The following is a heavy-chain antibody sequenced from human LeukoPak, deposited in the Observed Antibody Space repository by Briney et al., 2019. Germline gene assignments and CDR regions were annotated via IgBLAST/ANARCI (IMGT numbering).Heavy chain of an antibody. J-gene: IGHJ4*02. D-gene: IGHD3-22*01. CDR1: GYTFSASY. V-gene: IGHV1-2*02. CDR2: INSISCGT. CDR3: ARGGYYDSGRQEDFDY. Sequence: ASVKVSSTASGYTFSASYMHWGRQAPGQRREWLGWINSISCGTNYAQNYQGRVTMTRDTSISTAYMELSRLRSDDTAVYYCARGGYYDSGRQEDFDYWGQGTLVTVSS.